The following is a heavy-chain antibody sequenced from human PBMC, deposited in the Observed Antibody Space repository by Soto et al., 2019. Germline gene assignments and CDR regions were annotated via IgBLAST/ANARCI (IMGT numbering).Heavy chain of an antibody. CDR1: GYTLTELS. D-gene: IGHD4-17*01. J-gene: IGHJ4*02. CDR3: ATEYGEPAIFDS. V-gene: IGHV1-24*01. CDR2: FDPEDGET. Sequence: QVQLVQSGAEVEKPGASGKVSCKVSGYTLTELSMHWVRQAPGKGLEWMGGFDPEDGETIYAQKFQGRVTMTEDTSTDTAYMELSRLRSEDTAVYYCATEYGEPAIFDSWGQGTLVTVSS.